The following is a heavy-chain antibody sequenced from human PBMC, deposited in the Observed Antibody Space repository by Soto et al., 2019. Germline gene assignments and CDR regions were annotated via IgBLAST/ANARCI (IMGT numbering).Heavy chain of an antibody. D-gene: IGHD2-15*01. V-gene: IGHV4-39*01. CDR1: GGSLSSSSYY. CDR3: ARHPCSGGSCNFDY. Sequence: LSLTCTVSGGSLSSSSYYWGWIRQPPGKGLEWIGSIYYSGSTYYNPSLKSRVTISVDTSKNQFSLKLSTVTAADTAVYYCARHPCSGGSCNFDYWGQGTLVTVSS. CDR2: IYYSGST. J-gene: IGHJ4*02.